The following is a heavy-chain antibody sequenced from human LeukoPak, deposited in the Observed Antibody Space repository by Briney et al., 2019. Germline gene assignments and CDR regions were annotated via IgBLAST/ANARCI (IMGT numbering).Heavy chain of an antibody. V-gene: IGHV4-59*01. CDR2: IYYSGST. CDR3: ARASNRVYDSRGYYFPNNRDALDI. D-gene: IGHD3-22*01. J-gene: IGHJ3*02. Sequence: PSETLSLTCTVSGGSISSYYWSWIRQPPGKGLEWIGYIYYSGSTNYNPSLKSRVTISVDTSKNQFSLKLSSVTAADTAVYYCARASNRVYDSRGYYFPNNRDALDIWGQGTMVTVSS. CDR1: GGSISSYY.